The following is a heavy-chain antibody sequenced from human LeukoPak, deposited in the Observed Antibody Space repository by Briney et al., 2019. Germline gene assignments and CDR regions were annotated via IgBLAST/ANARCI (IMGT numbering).Heavy chain of an antibody. D-gene: IGHD3-10*01. CDR2: INHSGST. CDR1: VGSFSGYY. CDR3: ARGLYYYGSGSYYY. V-gene: IGHV4-34*01. J-gene: IGHJ4*02. Sequence: SETLSLTCAVYVGSFSGYYWSWIRQPPGKGLEWIGEINHSGSTNYNPSLKSRVTISVDTSKNQFSLKLSSVTAADTAVYYCARGLYYYGSGSYYYWGQGTLVTVSS.